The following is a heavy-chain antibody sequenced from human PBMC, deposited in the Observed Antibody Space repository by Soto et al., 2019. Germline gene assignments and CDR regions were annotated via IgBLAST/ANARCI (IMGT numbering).Heavy chain of an antibody. CDR2: IIPILVIA. V-gene: IGHV1-69*02. CDR1: GGTFSSYT. CDR3: ARGVVVTASPDFQR. J-gene: IGHJ1*01. D-gene: IGHD2-21*02. Sequence: QVQLVQSGAEVKKPGSSVKVSCKASGGTFSSYTISWVRQAPGQGLEWMGRIIPILVIANYAQKFQGRVTXXAXKXXNTAYMELSSLRSEYTAVYYWARGVVVTASPDFQRWGQGTLVTVSS.